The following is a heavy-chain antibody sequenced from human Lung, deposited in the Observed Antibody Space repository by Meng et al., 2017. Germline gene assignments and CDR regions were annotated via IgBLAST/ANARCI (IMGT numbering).Heavy chain of an antibody. D-gene: IGHD2-21*01. V-gene: IGHV6-1*01. CDR2: TYHRSKWYS. Sequence: LKLQRQDPGLGNPPQTHSLTCASSGDRFFSNRAAWNWIRQSPSRGLEWLGRTYHRSKWYSDYATSVRSRIPINADTSKNQFSLQLNSLTPEDTAVYYCTGVGHKNWFDSWGQGTLVTVSS. CDR1: GDRFFSNRAA. CDR3: TGVGHKNWFDS. J-gene: IGHJ5*01.